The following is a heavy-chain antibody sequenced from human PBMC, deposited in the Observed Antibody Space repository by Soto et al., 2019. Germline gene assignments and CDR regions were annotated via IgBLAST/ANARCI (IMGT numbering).Heavy chain of an antibody. CDR3: VSTAYYYASSGYYFDC. CDR2: IWYDGRNT. Sequence: SGGSVRLSCAASGFTFSSYGMHWVRHAPGKGLEWVAVIWYDGRNTYYADSVKGRFTISRDNSKNTLHLQRNSFRAEDTAVSYCVSTAYYYASSGYYFDCWGQVTLGTVSS. CDR1: GFTFSSYG. V-gene: IGHV3-33*01. D-gene: IGHD3-22*01. J-gene: IGHJ4*02.